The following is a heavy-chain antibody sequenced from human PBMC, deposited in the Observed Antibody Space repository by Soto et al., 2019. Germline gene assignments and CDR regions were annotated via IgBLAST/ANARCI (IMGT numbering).Heavy chain of an antibody. J-gene: IGHJ4*02. CDR2: IGHGYGT. CDR3: ASLGARIY. D-gene: IGHD7-27*01. CDR1: GFTFSDYD. Sequence: EVALVESGGGLVQPGGSLTLSCAASGFTFSDYDMHWVRQASGKGPEWVAAIGHGYGTYYADSVRGRFTISRDNAKNSFYLQMNSLRVEYTAMFYCASLGARIYWAQGSLVTVSS. V-gene: IGHV3-13*04.